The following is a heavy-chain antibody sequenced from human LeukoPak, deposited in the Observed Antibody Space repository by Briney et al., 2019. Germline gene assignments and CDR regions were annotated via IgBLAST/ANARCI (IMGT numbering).Heavy chain of an antibody. CDR3: ARAPYDFWSGYYHY. CDR1: GYTFTSYG. V-gene: IGHV1-18*01. CDR2: ISAYNGNT. D-gene: IGHD3-3*01. J-gene: IGHJ4*02. Sequence: GASVKVSCKASGYTFTSYGISWVRQAPGQGLEWMGWISAYNGNTNYAQKLRGRVTMTTDTSTSTAYMELRSLRSDDTAVYYCARAPYDFWSGYYHYWGQGALVTVSS.